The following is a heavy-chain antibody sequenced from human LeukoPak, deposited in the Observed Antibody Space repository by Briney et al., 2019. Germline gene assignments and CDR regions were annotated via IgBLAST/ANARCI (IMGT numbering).Heavy chain of an antibody. Sequence: ASVKVSCKASGDTFSSYSITWVRKAPGQGLEWMGGIIPIFATTNYAQKFQGRVTITADESTGTAYMELSSLRSDDTAVYYCARGGGRDGYNRQGYFDFWGQGTLVTVSS. V-gene: IGHV1-69*13. CDR2: IIPIFATT. J-gene: IGHJ4*02. CDR1: GDTFSSYS. D-gene: IGHD5-24*01. CDR3: ARGGGRDGYNRQGYFDF.